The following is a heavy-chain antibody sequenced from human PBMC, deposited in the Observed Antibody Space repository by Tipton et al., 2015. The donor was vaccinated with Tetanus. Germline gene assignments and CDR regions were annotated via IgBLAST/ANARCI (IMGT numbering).Heavy chain of an antibody. Sequence: TLSLTCIVSGASARSTKYYWSWIRQPPGKGLEWIGYIYFNGTTKYNPSLESRVTISVDTSKKQFSLNLTSVTAADTAVYYCAREVPAAGHFDSWGQGTLVTVSS. J-gene: IGHJ4*02. CDR1: GASARSTKYY. CDR2: IYFNGTT. CDR3: AREVPAAGHFDS. V-gene: IGHV4-61*01. D-gene: IGHD2-2*01.